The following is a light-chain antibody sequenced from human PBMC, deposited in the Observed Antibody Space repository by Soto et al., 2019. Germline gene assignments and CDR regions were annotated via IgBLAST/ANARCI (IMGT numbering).Light chain of an antibody. CDR3: QQYNNWPFT. Sequence: EIVMTQSPATLSVSPGERATLSCRASQRVSSNLAWYQQKPGQAPRLLIYGASTRATGIPARFSGSGSGTEFTHTISSLQSEDFAVYYCQQYNNWPFTLGPGTKVDIK. V-gene: IGKV3-15*01. CDR1: QRVSSN. CDR2: GAS. J-gene: IGKJ3*01.